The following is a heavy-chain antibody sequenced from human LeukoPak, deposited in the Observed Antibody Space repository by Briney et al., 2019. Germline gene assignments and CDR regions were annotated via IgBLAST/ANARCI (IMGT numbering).Heavy chain of an antibody. CDR3: ARALTSSSDY. Sequence: ASVKVSCKASGYTFTGYYMHWVRRAPGQGLECMGWINPNNGGTNYAQKFQGRVTMTRDTSISTAYMELSGLRSDDAAVYFCARALTSSSDYWGQGTLVTVSP. J-gene: IGHJ4*02. D-gene: IGHD6-13*01. V-gene: IGHV1-2*02. CDR1: GYTFTGYY. CDR2: INPNNGGT.